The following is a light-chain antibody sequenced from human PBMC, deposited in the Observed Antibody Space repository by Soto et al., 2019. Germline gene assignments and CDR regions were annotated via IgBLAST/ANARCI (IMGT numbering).Light chain of an antibody. Sequence: ELVLTQSPATLSLSPGERATLSCRASQSVAGYLAWYQQKPGQGPKLLIYDSSTRATGTLARFRGSGSGTDFTLTISSLEPEDFAIYYCQHRSNWRMYTFGQGTKLEIK. J-gene: IGKJ2*01. V-gene: IGKV3-11*01. CDR2: DSS. CDR3: QHRSNWRMYT. CDR1: QSVAGY.